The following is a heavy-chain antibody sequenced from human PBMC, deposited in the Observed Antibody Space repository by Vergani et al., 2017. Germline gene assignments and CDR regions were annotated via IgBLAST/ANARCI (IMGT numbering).Heavy chain of an antibody. J-gene: IGHJ4*02. D-gene: IGHD6-19*01. CDR2: ISWNSGSI. CDR3: AKTKGRYSSGWYQDY. V-gene: IGHV3-9*01. Sequence: EVQLLESGGGLVQPGGSLRLSCAASGFTFDDYAMHWVRHAPGKGLEWVSGISWNSGSIGYADSVKGRFTISRDNAKHSLYLQMNSLRAEDTALYYCAKTKGRYSSGWYQDYWGQGTLVTVSS. CDR1: GFTFDDYA.